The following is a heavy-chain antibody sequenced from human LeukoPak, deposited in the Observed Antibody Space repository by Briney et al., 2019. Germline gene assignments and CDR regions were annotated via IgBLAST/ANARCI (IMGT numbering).Heavy chain of an antibody. D-gene: IGHD3-3*01. Sequence: GGSLRLSCVASVFTFSNAWMNWVRQSPGKGLEWVGRIKSKTDGGTTAYAGPAQGGFNISRDDSKNTLYLQMNSLNTEDTAVYYCTTVIIPFCCDYYYGMDVWGQGTTVTVSS. J-gene: IGHJ6*02. CDR1: VFTFSNAW. CDR2: IKSKTDGGTT. V-gene: IGHV3-15*07. CDR3: TTVIIPFCCDYYYGMDV.